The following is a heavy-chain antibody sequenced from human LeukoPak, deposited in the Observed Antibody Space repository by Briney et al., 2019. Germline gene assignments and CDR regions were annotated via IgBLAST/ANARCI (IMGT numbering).Heavy chain of an antibody. D-gene: IGHD3-22*01. CDR2: ISAYNGNT. CDR3: ARGVRYYYDSSGYPDY. J-gene: IGHJ4*02. Sequence: ASVKVSCKASGYTFTSYGISWVRQAPGQGLEWMGWISAYNGNTNYAQKLQGRVTMTTDTSTSTAYMELRSLRSDDTAVYYCARGVRYYYDSSGYPDYWGQGTLVTASS. V-gene: IGHV1-18*01. CDR1: GYTFTSYG.